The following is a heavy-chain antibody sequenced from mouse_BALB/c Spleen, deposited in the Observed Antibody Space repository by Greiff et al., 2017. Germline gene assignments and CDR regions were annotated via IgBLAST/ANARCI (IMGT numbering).Heavy chain of an antibody. Sequence: DVMLVESGGGLVKPGGSLKLSCAASGFTFSDYYMYWVRQTPEKRLEWVATLSDGGSYTYYPDSVKGRFTISRDNAKNNLYLQMSSLKSKDTARDYCAKDGIESSGTRFAYWGQGTLVTVSA. V-gene: IGHV5-4*02. CDR2: LSDGGSYT. CDR3: AKDGIESSGTRFAY. CDR1: GFTFSDYY. J-gene: IGHJ3*01. D-gene: IGHD3-1*01.